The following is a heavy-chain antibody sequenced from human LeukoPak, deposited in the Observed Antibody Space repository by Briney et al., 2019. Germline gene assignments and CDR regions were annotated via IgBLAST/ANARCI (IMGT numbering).Heavy chain of an antibody. Sequence: ASVKVSCKASGYTFTGYYMHWVRQAPGQGLGWMGWINPNSGGTNYAQKFQGRVTMTRDTSISTAYMELSRLRSDDTAVYYCARDLSPYSSSWYLGYWGQGTLVTVSS. CDR1: GYTFTGYY. CDR2: INPNSGGT. J-gene: IGHJ4*02. D-gene: IGHD6-13*01. CDR3: ARDLSPYSSSWYLGY. V-gene: IGHV1-2*02.